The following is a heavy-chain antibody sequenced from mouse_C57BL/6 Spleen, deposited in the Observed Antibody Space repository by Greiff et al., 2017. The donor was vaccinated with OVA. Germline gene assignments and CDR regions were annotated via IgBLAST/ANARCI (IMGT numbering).Heavy chain of an antibody. CDR3: ASSYYYGSSYDGYAMDY. Sequence: VQLQQSGAELMKPGASVKLSCKATGYTFTGYWIEWVKQRPGHGLEWIGELLPGSGSTNYNEKFKGKATFTADTSSNTAYMQPSSLTTEDSAIYYCASSYYYGSSYDGYAMDYWGQGTSVTVSS. V-gene: IGHV1-9*01. D-gene: IGHD1-1*01. CDR1: GYTFTGYW. J-gene: IGHJ4*01. CDR2: LLPGSGST.